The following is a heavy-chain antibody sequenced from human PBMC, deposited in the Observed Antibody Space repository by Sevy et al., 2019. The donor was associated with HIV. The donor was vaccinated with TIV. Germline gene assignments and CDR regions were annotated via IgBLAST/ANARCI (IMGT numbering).Heavy chain of an antibody. Sequence: GGSLRLSCTASGFTFSNYEMNWVRQAPGKGLEWVSYITLSGSSTYYADSVKGRFTISRDNAKNALYLKMNSLRAEDTAVYYCARDRQGITVAGTAIDYWGQGTLVTVSS. D-gene: IGHD6-19*01. J-gene: IGHJ4*02. CDR3: ARDRQGITVAGTAIDY. V-gene: IGHV3-48*03. CDR2: ITLSGSST. CDR1: GFTFSNYE.